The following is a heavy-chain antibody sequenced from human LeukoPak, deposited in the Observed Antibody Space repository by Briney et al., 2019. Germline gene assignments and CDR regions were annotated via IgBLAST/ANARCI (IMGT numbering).Heavy chain of an antibody. CDR1: GFTVSSNY. V-gene: IGHV3-66*01. CDR3: ARDLVSSGWYDAFDI. J-gene: IGHJ3*02. D-gene: IGHD6-19*01. CDR2: IYSGGST. Sequence: PGGSLRLSCAASGFTVSSNYMSWVRQALGKGLEWVSVIYSGGSTYYADSVKGRFTISRDNSKNTLYLQMNSLRAEDTAVYYCARDLVSSGWYDAFDIWGQGTMVAVSS.